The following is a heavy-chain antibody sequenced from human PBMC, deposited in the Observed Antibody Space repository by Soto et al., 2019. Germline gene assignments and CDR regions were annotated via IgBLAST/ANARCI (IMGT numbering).Heavy chain of an antibody. CDR1: GFTFSSYG. V-gene: IGHV3-33*01. CDR3: AREPIVGATRGAFDI. CDR2: TCYTGSNK. Sequence: GGSLRLSCAASGFTFSSYGMHWVRQVPGKGLEWVAFTCYTGSNKYNPDSVKRRFTTTRDNSKNTLYLQMNSLRAEETAVYYCAREPIVGATRGAFDIWGQGTMVTVSS. D-gene: IGHD1-26*01. J-gene: IGHJ3*02.